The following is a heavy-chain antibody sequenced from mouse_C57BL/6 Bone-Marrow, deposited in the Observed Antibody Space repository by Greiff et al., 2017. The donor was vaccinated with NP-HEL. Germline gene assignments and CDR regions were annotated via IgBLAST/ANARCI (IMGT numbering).Heavy chain of an antibody. CDR1: GFTITNTY. Sequence: VQLQQSVAELVRPGASVKLSCTASGFTITNTYMHWVKQRPEQGLEWLGRIDPANGHTKYAAKFQGKATITADTSSNTAYLQLSSLTSEDTAIYYCAGWGSSYGGYFDVWGTGTTVTVSS. CDR2: IDPANGHT. V-gene: IGHV14-3*01. D-gene: IGHD1-1*01. J-gene: IGHJ1*03. CDR3: AGWGSSYGGYFDV.